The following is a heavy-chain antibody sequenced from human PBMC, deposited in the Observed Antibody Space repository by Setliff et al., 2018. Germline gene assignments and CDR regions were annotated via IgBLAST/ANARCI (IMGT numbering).Heavy chain of an antibody. V-gene: IGHV5-51*01. CDR1: GYSFTSYW. J-gene: IGHJ6*03. CDR2: IYPGDSDT. D-gene: IGHD5-18*01. Sequence: GESLTISCKGSGYSFTSYWIGWVRQMPGKGLEWMGIIYPGDSDTRYSPSFQGQVTISADKSISTAYLQWSSLKASDTAVYYCAREGVDTRSSTDYRYYMDVWGKGTTVTVSS. CDR3: AREGVDTRSSTDYRYYMDV.